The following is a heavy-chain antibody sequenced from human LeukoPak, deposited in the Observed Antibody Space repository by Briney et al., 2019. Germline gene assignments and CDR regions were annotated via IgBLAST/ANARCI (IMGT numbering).Heavy chain of an antibody. D-gene: IGHD5-24*01. CDR3: ARDDRRDGYNFTPD. CDR1: GFTVSSNY. CDR2: IYSAGST. J-gene: IGHJ4*02. V-gene: IGHV3-66*01. Sequence: GGSLRLSCAVSGFTVSSNYMSWVRQAPGKGLEWVSVIYSAGSTYYADSVKGRFTISRDNSKNTLYLQMNSLRAEDTAVYYCARDDRRDGYNFTPDWGQGTLVTVSS.